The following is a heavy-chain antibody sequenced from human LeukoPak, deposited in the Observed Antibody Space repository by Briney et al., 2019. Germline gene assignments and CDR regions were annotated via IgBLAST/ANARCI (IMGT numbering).Heavy chain of an antibody. V-gene: IGHV3-66*01. CDR1: GFTVSSNY. CDR2: IYSGGST. J-gene: IGHJ4*02. Sequence: PGGSLRLSCAASGFTVSSNYMSWVRQAPGKGLEWVSVIYSGGSTYYADSVKGRFTISRDNSKNTLYLQMNSLRAEDTAVYYCAREEMRDYDSSGYYYQYFDYWGQGTLVTVSS. D-gene: IGHD3-22*01. CDR3: AREEMRDYDSSGYYYQYFDY.